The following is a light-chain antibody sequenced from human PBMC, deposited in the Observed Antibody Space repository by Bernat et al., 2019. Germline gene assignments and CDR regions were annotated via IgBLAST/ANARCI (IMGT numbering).Light chain of an antibody. CDR2: EVS. CDR3: GSDTSSDTYV. J-gene: IGLJ1*01. CDR1: SSDVGRYNR. V-gene: IGLV2-18*02. Sequence: QSALTQPPSVSGSPGPLVSISCTGTSSDVGRYNRLPWFQQPPGPPPKLMIYEVSNLPSGVPGCFSGSKSSTTASLTIPGLQAEDEADYYCGSDTSSDTYVFGTGTKVTVL.